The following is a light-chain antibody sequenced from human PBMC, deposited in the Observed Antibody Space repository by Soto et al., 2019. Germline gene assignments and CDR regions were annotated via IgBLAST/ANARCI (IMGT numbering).Light chain of an antibody. CDR1: QSVSSSY. CDR3: QQYGSSPHT. CDR2: GAS. J-gene: IGKJ2*01. V-gene: IGKV3-20*01. Sequence: EIVLTQSPGTLSLSPGERATLSCRASQSVSSSYLAWYQHKPGQAPRLLIYGASSRATGIPDRFSGSGSGTDFTLTISRLDPDDFAVYYCQQYGSSPHTFGPGTKLEIK.